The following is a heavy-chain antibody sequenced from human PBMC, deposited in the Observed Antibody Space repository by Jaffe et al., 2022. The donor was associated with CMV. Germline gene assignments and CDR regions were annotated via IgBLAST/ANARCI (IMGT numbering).Heavy chain of an antibody. J-gene: IGHJ6*02. CDR1: GYTFTSYD. Sequence: QVQLVQSGAEVKKPGASVKVSCKASGYTFTSYDINWVRQATGQGLEWMGWMNPNSGNTGYAQKFQGRVTMTRNTSISTAYMELSSLRSEDTAVYYCARDFSGADSSSWYYYYYGMDVWGQGTTVTVSS. D-gene: IGHD6-13*01. CDR3: ARDFSGADSSSWYYYYYGMDV. V-gene: IGHV1-8*01. CDR2: MNPNSGNT.